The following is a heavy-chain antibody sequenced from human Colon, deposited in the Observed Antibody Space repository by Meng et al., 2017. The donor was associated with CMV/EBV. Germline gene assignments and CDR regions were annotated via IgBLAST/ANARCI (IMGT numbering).Heavy chain of an antibody. V-gene: IGHV3-21*04. Sequence: GGPLRLSCAASGFTFSSYGMNWVRQAPGKGLEWVASIVSSSTYIFYADSVKGRFIISRDNAKSSLSLEMNSLRPEDTGFYYCVKDRSISQLFYDFDSWGQGTVVTVSS. J-gene: IGHJ4*02. CDR1: GFTFSSYG. D-gene: IGHD2/OR15-2a*01. CDR2: IVSSSTYI. CDR3: VKDRSISQLFYDFDS.